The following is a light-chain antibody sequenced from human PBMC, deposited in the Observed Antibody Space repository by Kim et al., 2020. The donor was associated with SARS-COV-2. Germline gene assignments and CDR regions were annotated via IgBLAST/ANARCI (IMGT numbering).Light chain of an antibody. CDR2: FDS. Sequence: SYELTQPPSVSVAPGKTARITCGGDNVGKKNVHWYQQKPGQAPVLVIYFDSDRPSGIPERFSGSNSGNTATLTISRVEAGDEADYHCQVWDSSSDHYVFGTGTKVTVL. CDR1: NVGKKN. V-gene: IGLV3-21*04. CDR3: QVWDSSSDHYV. J-gene: IGLJ1*01.